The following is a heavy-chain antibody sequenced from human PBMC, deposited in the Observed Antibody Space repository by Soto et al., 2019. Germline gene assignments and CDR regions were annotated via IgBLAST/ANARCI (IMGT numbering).Heavy chain of an antibody. V-gene: IGHV4-61*01. D-gene: IGHD2-15*01. J-gene: IGHJ5*02. CDR1: GGSVSSGNYY. CDR3: ASALYCSGGSCSFDP. Sequence: SETLSLTCSVSGGSVSSGNYYWSWIRQPPGKGLEWIGFIYYTGSTSYNPSLKSRVTISMDTSKNQFSLKLTSVTAADTAVYYCASALYCSGGSCSFDPWGQGTLVTVSS. CDR2: IYYTGST.